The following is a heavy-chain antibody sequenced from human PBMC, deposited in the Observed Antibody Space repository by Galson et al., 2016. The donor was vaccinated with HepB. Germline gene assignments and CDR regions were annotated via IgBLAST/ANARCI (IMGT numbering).Heavy chain of an antibody. CDR1: EFTFSRYG. CDR3: AGGQGYWSGGTCHGIDY. Sequence: SLRLSCAASEFTFSRYGIHWVRQARGKGLDWVAVVWSDGIQKYFADSVKGRFTISRDNSKHTVYLQMNSLRAEDTAVYYCAGGQGYWSGGTCHGIDYWGQGTMVTVSS. CDR2: VWSDGIQK. D-gene: IGHD2-15*01. V-gene: IGHV3-33*01. J-gene: IGHJ4*02.